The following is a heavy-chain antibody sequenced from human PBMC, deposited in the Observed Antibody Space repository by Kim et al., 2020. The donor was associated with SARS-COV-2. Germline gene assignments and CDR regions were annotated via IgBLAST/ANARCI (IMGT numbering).Heavy chain of an antibody. CDR1: GVAVSRTY. CDR3: VRSRLEYYYGSGLYYFDY. J-gene: IGHJ4*02. CDR2: LDSGGST. D-gene: IGHD3-10*01. V-gene: IGHV3-66*01. Sequence: GGSLRLSCAVSGVAVSRTYINWVRQAPGKGLEWVSVLDSGGSTYYADSVKGRFSISRDNSKNMLYLQMNSLRTEDTAVYYCVRSRLEYYYGSGLYYFDYWGQGTLVTVSS.